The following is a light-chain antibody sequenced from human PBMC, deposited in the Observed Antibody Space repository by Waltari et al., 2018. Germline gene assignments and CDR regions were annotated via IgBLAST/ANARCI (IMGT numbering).Light chain of an antibody. Sequence: QSALTQPASVSGSPGQSGTMLCNGTSSDVGSYNLVSWYQQQPGKAPKLMIYEGSKRPSGVSNRFSGSKSGNTASLTISGLQAEDEADYYCCSYAGSSTVVFGGGTKLTVL. J-gene: IGLJ2*01. CDR1: SSDVGSYNL. CDR2: EGS. V-gene: IGLV2-23*01. CDR3: CSYAGSSTVV.